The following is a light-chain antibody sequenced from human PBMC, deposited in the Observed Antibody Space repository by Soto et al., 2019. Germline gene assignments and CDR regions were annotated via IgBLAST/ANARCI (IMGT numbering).Light chain of an antibody. Sequence: SACVGDSVTFVFRAGNSIVTYLNWYLQKPGKAPKLLIYAASNLQSGVPSRFSGSGSGTDFTLTISSLYFSDFAPHTCLPTCLGP. CDR1: NSIVTY. V-gene: IGKV1-39*01. CDR2: AAS. CDR3: LPTC. J-gene: IGKJ3*01.